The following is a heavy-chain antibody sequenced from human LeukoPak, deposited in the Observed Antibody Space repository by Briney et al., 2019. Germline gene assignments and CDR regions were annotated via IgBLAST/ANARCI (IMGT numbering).Heavy chain of an antibody. CDR2: IYYSGST. J-gene: IGHJ4*02. D-gene: IGHD1-26*01. V-gene: IGHV4-39*01. Sequence: SETLSLTCIVSGGSISSSLYYWGWIRQPPGKGLEWIGAIYYSGSTYYNPSLKSRVTISVDTSKNQFSLKLSSVTAADTAVYYCAKSGSYYGVYWGQGTLVTVSS. CDR1: GGSISSSLYY. CDR3: AKSGSYYGVY.